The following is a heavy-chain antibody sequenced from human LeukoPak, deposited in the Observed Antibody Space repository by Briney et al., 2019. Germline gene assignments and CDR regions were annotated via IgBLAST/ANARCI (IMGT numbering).Heavy chain of an antibody. V-gene: IGHV1-2*02. J-gene: IGHJ4*02. CDR3: AGGITGGDY. D-gene: IGHD1-14*01. Sequence: ASLKVSCEASGYTFTDYYIHWVRHAPRQGLEWMGWINPNGGGTNYAQKFQGRVTVTRDTSINTAYMELSSLRSDDTALYYCAGGITGGDYWGQGTLVTVSS. CDR2: INPNGGGT. CDR1: GYTFTDYY.